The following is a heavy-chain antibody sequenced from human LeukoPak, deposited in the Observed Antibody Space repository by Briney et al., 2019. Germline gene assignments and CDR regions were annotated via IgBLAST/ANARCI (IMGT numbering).Heavy chain of an antibody. J-gene: IGHJ4*02. D-gene: IGHD3-22*01. CDR3: ASASDYYDSSAYQPRFDY. Sequence: PSETLSLTCTVSGGSISSHYWSWIRQPPGKGLEWIGYIYYSGSTNYYPSLKSRVTISVDTSKNQCSLKLTSVTAADTAVYYCASASDYYDSSAYQPRFDYWGQGTLVTVSS. V-gene: IGHV4-59*11. CDR2: IYYSGST. CDR1: GGSISSHY.